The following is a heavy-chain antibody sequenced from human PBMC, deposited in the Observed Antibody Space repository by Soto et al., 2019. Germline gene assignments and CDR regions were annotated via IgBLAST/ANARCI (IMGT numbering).Heavy chain of an antibody. CDR3: ARSSGSYSKWFDS. CDR1: GYTFPAYY. J-gene: IGHJ5*01. V-gene: IGHV1-2*02. Sequence: DSVKVSCKTSGYTFPAYYMHWLRQAPGHGLEWLGWTSPRTGGAKYSHKFQGRVSMTRNTPITTAYMELTGLSTDDTAVYYCARSSGSYSKWFDSWGQGTLVTVSS. CDR2: TSPRTGGA. D-gene: IGHD3-10*01.